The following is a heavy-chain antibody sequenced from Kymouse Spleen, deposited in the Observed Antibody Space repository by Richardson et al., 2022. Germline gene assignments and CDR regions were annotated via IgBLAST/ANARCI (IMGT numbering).Heavy chain of an antibody. J-gene: IGHJ2*01. D-gene: IGHD2-2*02. V-gene: IGHV4-34*01. Sequence: QVQLQQWGAGLLKPSETLSLTCAVYGGSFSGYYWSWIRQPPGKGLEWIGEINHSGSTNYNPSLKSRVTISVDTSKNQFSLKLSSVTAADTAVYYCARGQDIVVVPAAKGYWYFDLWGRGTLVTVSS. CDR1: GGSFSGYY. CDR3: ARGQDIVVVPAAKGYWYFDL. CDR2: INHSGST.